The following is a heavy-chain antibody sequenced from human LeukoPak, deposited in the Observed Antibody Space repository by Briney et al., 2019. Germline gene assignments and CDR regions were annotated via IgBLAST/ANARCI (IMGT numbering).Heavy chain of an antibody. J-gene: IGHJ4*02. V-gene: IGHV3-21*01. CDR2: ISSSTTYM. Sequence: PGGSLRLSCAASGFTFSTYSMNWVRQAPGKGLEWVSFISSSTTYMYYADSVKGRFTISRDNAKNSLYLQMSSLRAEDTAVYYCARGGSGYSVNDFWGQGTLVTVSS. CDR1: GFTFSTYS. CDR3: ARGGSGYSVNDF. D-gene: IGHD1-26*01.